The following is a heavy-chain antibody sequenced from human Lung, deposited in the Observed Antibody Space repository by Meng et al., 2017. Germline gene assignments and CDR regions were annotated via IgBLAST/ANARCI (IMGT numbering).Heavy chain of an antibody. J-gene: IGHJ4*02. CDR3: ARGPTTMAHDFDY. CDR1: GGSFSDYY. D-gene: IGHD4-11*01. V-gene: IGHV4-34*01. CDR2: INHSGST. Sequence: QAQLQQWGGVRLKPSETLSLTCVVSGGSFSDYYWSWIRQPPGKGLEWIGEINHSGSTNYNPSLESRATISVDTSQNNLSLKLSSVTAADSAVYYCARGPTTMAHDFDYWGQGTLVTVSS.